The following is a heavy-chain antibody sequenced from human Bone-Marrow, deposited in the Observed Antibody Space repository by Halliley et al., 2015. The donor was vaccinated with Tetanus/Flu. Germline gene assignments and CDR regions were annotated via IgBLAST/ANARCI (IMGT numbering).Heavy chain of an antibody. J-gene: IGHJ4*02. CDR3: AKEGLVATVYFDF. Sequence: EWVAVLAYDGRRTFYADSVKGRFTISRDTSKNTLYLPMTSLRPEDTAVYFCAKEGLVATVYFDFWGQGTQVTVSS. D-gene: IGHD5-12*01. V-gene: IGHV3-30*18. CDR2: LAYDGRRT.